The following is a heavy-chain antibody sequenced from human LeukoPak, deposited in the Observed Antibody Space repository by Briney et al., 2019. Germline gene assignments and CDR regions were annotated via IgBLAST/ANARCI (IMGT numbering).Heavy chain of an antibody. V-gene: IGHV3-23*01. D-gene: IGHD6-19*01. CDR1: GFTFSSYA. Sequence: GGSLRLSCAASGFTFSSYAMSWVRQAPGKGLEWVSAISGSGGSTYYADSVKGRFTISRDNSKNTLYLQMNSLRAEDTAVYYCVKGFRSGWYLDYFDYWGQGTLVTVSS. J-gene: IGHJ4*02. CDR2: ISGSGGST. CDR3: VKGFRSGWYLDYFDY.